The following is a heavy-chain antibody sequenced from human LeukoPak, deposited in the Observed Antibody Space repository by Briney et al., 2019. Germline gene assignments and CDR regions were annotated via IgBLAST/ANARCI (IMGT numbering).Heavy chain of an antibody. CDR2: IYGGGST. J-gene: IGHJ6*03. CDR1: GFTVSSNY. Sequence: GGSLRLSCAASGFTVSSNYMSWVRQAPGKGLEWVSVIYGGGSTYYADSVKGRFTISRDNSKDTLYLQMNSLRAEDTAVYYCARDRIGSIVRDYYYMDVWGKGTTVTVSS. V-gene: IGHV3-66*01. D-gene: IGHD3-16*02. CDR3: ARDRIGSIVRDYYYMDV.